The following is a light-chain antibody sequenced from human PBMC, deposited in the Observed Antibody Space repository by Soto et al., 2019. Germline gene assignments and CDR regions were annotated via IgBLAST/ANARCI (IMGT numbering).Light chain of an antibody. V-gene: IGKV1-5*01. CDR1: QSIRKY. CDR2: AAS. CDR3: QQYNGYSRT. J-gene: IGKJ1*01. Sequence: DIQMTQSPSSLSASVGDRVIITCRASQSIRKYLNWYQHKPGKVPTLLIYAASSLQSGVPSRFSGSGSGTEFTLTISSMQPDDFATFYCQQYNGYSRTFGQGTKVDIK.